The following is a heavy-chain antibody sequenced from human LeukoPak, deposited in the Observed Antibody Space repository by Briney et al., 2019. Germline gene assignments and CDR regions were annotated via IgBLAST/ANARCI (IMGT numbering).Heavy chain of an antibody. CDR3: ATSSEFGDNAELEV. D-gene: IGHD4-17*01. J-gene: IGHJ1*01. Sequence: ASVKVSCKASGNSFTTYYIHWVRQAPGQGLEWMGIINPNGGGSTYAQKLQGRVRMTRDMSTTTFYMEMTTLISEDTAVYYCATSSEFGDNAELEVWGQGTLVTVSS. CDR2: INPNGGGS. V-gene: IGHV1-46*04. CDR1: GNSFTTYY.